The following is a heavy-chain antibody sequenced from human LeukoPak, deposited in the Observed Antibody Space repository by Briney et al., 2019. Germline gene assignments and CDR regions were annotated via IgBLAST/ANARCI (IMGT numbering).Heavy chain of an antibody. Sequence: GGSLRLSCGASGLPLSDYRMNRVPRAPARGLEWISYNSSSSSTIYYADSVKGRFTISRDNAKKSLYMQMNSLRAEDAAVYYCVRVGGAFDLWGQGTRVSVSS. CDR1: GLPLSDYR. J-gene: IGHJ3*01. D-gene: IGHD3-16*01. CDR2: NSSSSSTI. CDR3: VRVGGAFDL. V-gene: IGHV3-48*01.